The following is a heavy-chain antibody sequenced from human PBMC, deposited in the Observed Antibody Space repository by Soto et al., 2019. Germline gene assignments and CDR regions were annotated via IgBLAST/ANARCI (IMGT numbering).Heavy chain of an antibody. D-gene: IGHD6-13*01. CDR2: IIPILGIA. CDR1: GGTFSSYT. V-gene: IGHV1-69*02. CDR3: ARLDPLEADPAY. Sequence: QVQLVQSGAEVKKPGSSVKVSCKASGGTFSSYTISWVRQTPGQGLEWMGRIIPILGIANYAQKFQGRVTNTADKAIRKAYMELSSGRSADTAVYYCARLDPLEADPAYWGQGTLVTV. J-gene: IGHJ1*01.